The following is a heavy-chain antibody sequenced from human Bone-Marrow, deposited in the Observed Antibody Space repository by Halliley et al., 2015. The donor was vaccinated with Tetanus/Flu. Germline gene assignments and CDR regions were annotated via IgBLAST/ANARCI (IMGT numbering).Heavy chain of an antibody. J-gene: IGHJ4*02. Sequence: TLSLTCIVSGDSMSSYYWSWIRQPPGKGLEWIGYIYYSGSTDYNPSLKSRVTISVDTSKNQFSLKLTSVTAADTAVYYCARQQLPNGAYYFDYWGQGILVTVSS. CDR3: ARQQLPNGAYYFDY. V-gene: IGHV4-59*01. CDR1: GDSMSSYY. D-gene: IGHD6-13*01. CDR2: IYYSGST.